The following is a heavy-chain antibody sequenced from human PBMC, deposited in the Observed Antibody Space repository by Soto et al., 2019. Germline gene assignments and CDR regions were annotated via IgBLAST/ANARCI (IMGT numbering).Heavy chain of an antibody. Sequence: PGGSLRLSCAAPGSTFRSYAMSWVRQARGKGLEWVSAISGSGGSTYYADSVKGRLTISRDNSKNTLYLQMNSLRAEDTAVYYIANDQLYFRGVFYNDLAPWGKDTLSPLSS. D-gene: IGHD3-10*02. CDR2: ISGSGGST. V-gene: IGHV3-23*01. J-gene: IGHJ5*02. CDR3: ANDQLYFRGVFYNDLAP. CDR1: GSTFRSYA.